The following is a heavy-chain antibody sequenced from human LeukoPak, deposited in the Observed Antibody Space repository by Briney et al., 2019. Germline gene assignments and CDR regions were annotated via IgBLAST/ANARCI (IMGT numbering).Heavy chain of an antibody. J-gene: IGHJ6*02. CDR1: GGSISSSSYY. D-gene: IGHD3-10*01. CDR2: IYYSGST. Sequence: SETLSLTCTVSGGSISSSSYYWGWIRQPPGKGLEWIGSIYYSGSTYYNPSLKSRVTISVDTSKNQFSLKLSSVTAADTAVYYCARVPTRFGVIRVFYYYYGMDVWGQGTTVTVSS. V-gene: IGHV4-39*01. CDR3: ARVPTRFGVIRVFYYYYGMDV.